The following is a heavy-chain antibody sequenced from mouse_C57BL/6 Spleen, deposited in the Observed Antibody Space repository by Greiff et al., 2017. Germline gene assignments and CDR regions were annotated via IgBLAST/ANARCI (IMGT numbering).Heavy chain of an antibody. D-gene: IGHD1-1*01. CDR3: ASPNYYGSSYEGAWFAY. CDR1: GFNIKDYY. Sequence: VQLQQSGAELVKPGASVKLSCTASGFNIKDYYMHWVKQRTEQGLEWIGRIDPEDGETKYAPKFQGKATITADTSSNTAYLQLSSLKSEDTAVYYCASPNYYGSSYEGAWFAYWGQGTLVTVSA. CDR2: IDPEDGET. V-gene: IGHV14-2*01. J-gene: IGHJ3*01.